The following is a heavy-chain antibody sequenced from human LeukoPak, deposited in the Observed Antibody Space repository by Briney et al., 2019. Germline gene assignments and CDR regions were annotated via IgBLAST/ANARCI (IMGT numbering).Heavy chain of an antibody. CDR3: ARGGNWSPSYYYDY. D-gene: IGHD1-1*01. CDR2: VSTYNGNT. CDR1: GYTFISYG. J-gene: IGHJ4*02. Sequence: ASVKVSCKPSGYTFISYGINWVRQAPGQGLEWMGWVSTYNGNTNYAQKVQGRVTMNTDTSTSTAYMELRSLRSDDTAVHYCARGGNWSPSYYYDYWGQGTLVTVSS. V-gene: IGHV1-18*01.